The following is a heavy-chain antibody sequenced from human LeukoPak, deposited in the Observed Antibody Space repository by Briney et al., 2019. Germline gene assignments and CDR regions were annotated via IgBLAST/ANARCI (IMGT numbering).Heavy chain of an antibody. D-gene: IGHD6-19*01. J-gene: IGHJ4*02. Sequence: GGSLRLSCAASGFTFSSYAMSWVRQAPGKGLEWVSTIRGSGGGTYYADSVKGRFTISRDNSRNTLYLQMNSLRDEDTALYYCAKAGIGVVGYFDYWGQGTLVTVSS. V-gene: IGHV3-23*01. CDR2: IRGSGGGT. CDR1: GFTFSSYA. CDR3: AKAGIGVVGYFDY.